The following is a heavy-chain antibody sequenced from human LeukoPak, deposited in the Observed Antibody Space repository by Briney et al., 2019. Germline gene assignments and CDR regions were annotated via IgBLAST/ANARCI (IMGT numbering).Heavy chain of an antibody. CDR2: IGHAGETI. Sequence: GSLRLSCVASGLTFSQYCMNWVRQAPGEGLEWVAYIGHAGETIYYADSVKGRLTISRDDARNSMSLQMNSLRDDDTAIYYCARDFYERLDVWGQGTMVTVSS. J-gene: IGHJ3*01. V-gene: IGHV3-48*02. CDR1: GLTFSQYC. CDR3: ARDFYERLDV. D-gene: IGHD2/OR15-2a*01.